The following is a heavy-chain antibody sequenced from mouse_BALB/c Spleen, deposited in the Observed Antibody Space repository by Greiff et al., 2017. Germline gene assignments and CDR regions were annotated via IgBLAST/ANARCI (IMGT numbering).Heavy chain of an antibody. CDR2: ISSGGSYT. J-gene: IGHJ4*01. CDR3: ARQDTTVVAKAMDY. V-gene: IGHV5-6*01. CDR1: GFTFSSYG. D-gene: IGHD1-1*01. Sequence: EVQGVESGGDLVKPGGSLKLSCAASGFTFSSYGMSWVRQTPDKRLEWVATISSGGSYTYYPDSVKGRFTISRDNAKNTLYLQMSSLKSEDTAMYYCARQDTTVVAKAMDYWGQGTSVTVSS.